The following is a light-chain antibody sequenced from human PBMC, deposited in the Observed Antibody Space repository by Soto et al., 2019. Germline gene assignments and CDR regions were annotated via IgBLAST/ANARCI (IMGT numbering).Light chain of an antibody. CDR2: DVS. J-gene: IGKJ4*01. CDR3: QQRINWPLT. CDR1: QSVSTF. Sequence: EIVLTQFPATLSLSPGERATLSCKASQSVSTFLAWYQQKPGQAPTLLMYDVSRRATGSPTTFSGSGSGTDFTLTISSLEPEDFAVYYCQQRINWPLTFGGGTKVEIK. V-gene: IGKV3-11*01.